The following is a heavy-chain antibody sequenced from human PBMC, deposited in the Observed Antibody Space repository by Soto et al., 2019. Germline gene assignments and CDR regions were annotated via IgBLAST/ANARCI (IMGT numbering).Heavy chain of an antibody. CDR1: GYTLIMYY. Sequence: ASVKVSCKAPGYTLIMYYIHWMRQAPGQGLEWMGLINPSGGSTTYAQKFQGRVTITADESTSTAYMELSSLRSEDTAVYYCAREGYGTYGSGSYDYYYYGMDVWGQGTTVTVSS. J-gene: IGHJ6*02. CDR3: AREGYGTYGSGSYDYYYYGMDV. CDR2: INPSGGST. V-gene: IGHV1-46*01. D-gene: IGHD3-10*01.